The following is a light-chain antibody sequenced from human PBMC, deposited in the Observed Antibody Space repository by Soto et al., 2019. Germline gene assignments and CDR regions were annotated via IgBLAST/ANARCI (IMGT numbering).Light chain of an antibody. J-gene: IGKJ3*01. Sequence: EIVLTQSPGTLSLSPGEXATLSCRASQSVSSSYLAWYQQKPGQAPRLLIYGASSRATGIPDRFSGSGSGTDFTLTISRLEPEDFAVYYCQQYGSSPRSFGPGTKVDI. V-gene: IGKV3-20*01. CDR3: QQYGSSPRS. CDR2: GAS. CDR1: QSVSSSY.